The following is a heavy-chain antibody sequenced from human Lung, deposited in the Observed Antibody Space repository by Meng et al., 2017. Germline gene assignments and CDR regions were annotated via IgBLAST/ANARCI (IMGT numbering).Heavy chain of an antibody. CDR2: ISYDGSNQ. CDR1: GFNFSRNA. V-gene: IGHV3-30*01. CDR3: ARNNYGDYYFDY. D-gene: IGHD4-17*01. J-gene: IGHJ4*02. Sequence: QVPLEESGGGVVQPGRYLRLSCAASGFNFSRNAMHWVRQAPGKGLEWVAAISYDGSNQHYADSVKGRFTISRDNSENTLYLQMNSLRAEDTAVYYCARNNYGDYYFDYWGQGTLVTVSS.